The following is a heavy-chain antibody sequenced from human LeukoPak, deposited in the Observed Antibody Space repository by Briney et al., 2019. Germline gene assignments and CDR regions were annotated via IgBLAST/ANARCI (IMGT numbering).Heavy chain of an antibody. CDR2: MNPENGNT. V-gene: IGHV1-8*01. Sequence: ASVKVSCKASGYTFSSNDINWVRQATGQGPEWMGWMNPENGNTGYAEKFQGRVTLTRDTSINTAYMELSSLGSEDTAVYYCARRYAGGWTDHWGQGTLVTVSS. D-gene: IGHD6-19*01. J-gene: IGHJ4*02. CDR3: ARRYAGGWTDH. CDR1: GYTFSSND.